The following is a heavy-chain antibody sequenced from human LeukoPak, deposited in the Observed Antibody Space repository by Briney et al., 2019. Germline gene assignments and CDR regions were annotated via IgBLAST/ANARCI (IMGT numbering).Heavy chain of an antibody. V-gene: IGHV4-34*01. Sequence: SETLSLTCAVYGGSFSGYYWSWIRQPPGKGLEWIGEINHSGSTNYNPSLKSRVTISVDTSKNQFSLKLSSVTAADTAVYYCARTEYYFDYWGQGTLVTVSS. J-gene: IGHJ4*02. CDR2: INHSGST. CDR3: ARTEYYFDY. D-gene: IGHD3-10*01. CDR1: GGSFSGYY.